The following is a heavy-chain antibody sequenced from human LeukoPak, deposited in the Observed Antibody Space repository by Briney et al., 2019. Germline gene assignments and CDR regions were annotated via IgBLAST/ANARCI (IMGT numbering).Heavy chain of an antibody. CDR1: GFTFSSYE. J-gene: IGHJ3*02. V-gene: IGHV3-48*03. CDR3: ATDIVVVVAATTAFDI. Sequence: GGSLRLSCAASGFTFSSYEMNWVRQAPGKGLEWVSYISTTGSSIYYADSVKGRFTISRDNVKNLLYLQMNSLGAEDTAVYYCATDIVVVVAATTAFDIWGQGTMVTVSS. CDR2: ISTTGSSI. D-gene: IGHD2-15*01.